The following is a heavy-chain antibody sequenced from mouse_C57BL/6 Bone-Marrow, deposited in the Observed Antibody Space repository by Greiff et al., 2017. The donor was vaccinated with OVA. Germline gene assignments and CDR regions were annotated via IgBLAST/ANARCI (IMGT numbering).Heavy chain of an antibody. D-gene: IGHD2-12*01. Sequence: EVQLVESGPGLAKPSQTLSLTCSVTGYSITSDYWNWIRKFPGNKLEYMGYISYSGSTYYNPSLKSRISITRDTSKNQYYLQMNSVTTEDTATYYCARGFTTLRNAMDYWGQGTSVTVSS. V-gene: IGHV3-8*01. J-gene: IGHJ4*01. CDR3: ARGFTTLRNAMDY. CDR2: ISYSGST. CDR1: GYSITSDY.